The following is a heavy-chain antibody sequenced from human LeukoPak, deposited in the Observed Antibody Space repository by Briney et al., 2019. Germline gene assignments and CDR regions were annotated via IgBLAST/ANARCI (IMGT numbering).Heavy chain of an antibody. CDR1: GGSISSGGYS. CDR3: ARGYSSGWYLDY. J-gene: IGHJ4*02. V-gene: IGHV4-30-2*01. Sequence: SQTLSLTCAVSGGSISSGGYSWSWIRQPPGKGLEWIGYIYHSGSTYYNPSLKSRVTISVDRSKNQFSLKLSSVTAADTAVYYCARGYSSGWYLDYWGQGTLVTVSS. D-gene: IGHD6-19*01. CDR2: IYHSGST.